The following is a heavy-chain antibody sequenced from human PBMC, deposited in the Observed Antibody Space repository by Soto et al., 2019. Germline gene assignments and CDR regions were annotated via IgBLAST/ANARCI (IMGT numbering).Heavy chain of an antibody. CDR3: TRDLPFDFWSRYPDY. D-gene: IGHD3-3*01. J-gene: IGHJ4*02. V-gene: IGHV3-49*04. CDR1: GFTFGDYA. Sequence: GGSLRLSCTASGFTFGDYAMSWVRQAPGKGLERVGFIRSKAYGGTTEYAASVKGRFTISRDDSKSIAYLQMNSLKTEHTAVYYCTRDLPFDFWSRYPDYWGQGTLVTVSS. CDR2: IRSKAYGGTT.